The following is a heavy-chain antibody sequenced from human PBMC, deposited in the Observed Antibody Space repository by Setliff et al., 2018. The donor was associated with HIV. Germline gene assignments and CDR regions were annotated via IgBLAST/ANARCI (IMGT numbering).Heavy chain of an antibody. CDR2: ISYTGTG. CDR1: GGLITSGRYC. Sequence: SETLSLTCTVSGGLITSGRYCWTWIRQLPGKGLEWIGCISYTGTGSYNPSLKGRVLISRDTSKNQFALEASPVTAADTAVYFCARPGPVESDALDIWGQGTVVTVSS. J-gene: IGHJ3*02. CDR3: ARPGPVESDALDI. V-gene: IGHV4-31*03.